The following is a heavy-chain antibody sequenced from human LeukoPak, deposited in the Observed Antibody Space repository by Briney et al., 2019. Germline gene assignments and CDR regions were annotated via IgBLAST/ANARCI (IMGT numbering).Heavy chain of an antibody. Sequence: PTGGSLRLSCAASGFTFSSYGMHWVRQAPGKGLEWVAFIRNDGSNKYYADSVKGRFTISRDNSKNTLYLQMNSLRTEDTAVYYCAKDLSLYYDFWSGYLNYFDYWGQGTLVTVSS. V-gene: IGHV3-30*02. D-gene: IGHD3-3*01. CDR2: IRNDGSNK. CDR1: GFTFSSYG. CDR3: AKDLSLYYDFWSGYLNYFDY. J-gene: IGHJ4*02.